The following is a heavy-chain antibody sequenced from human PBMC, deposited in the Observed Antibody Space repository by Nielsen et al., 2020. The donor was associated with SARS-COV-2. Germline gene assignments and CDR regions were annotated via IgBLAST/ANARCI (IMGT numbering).Heavy chain of an antibody. Sequence: GGSLRLSCAASGFTFSNFAMHWVRQAPGKGLEWVAIISYDGNNKYADSVKGRFTISRDNSKNTLYLQMNSLRHDDTAVYYCARETFEYTSSFYDYWGRGTLVTVSS. J-gene: IGHJ4*02. CDR3: ARETFEYTSSFYDY. CDR1: GFTFSNFA. CDR2: ISYDGNNK. D-gene: IGHD6-6*01. V-gene: IGHV3-30*04.